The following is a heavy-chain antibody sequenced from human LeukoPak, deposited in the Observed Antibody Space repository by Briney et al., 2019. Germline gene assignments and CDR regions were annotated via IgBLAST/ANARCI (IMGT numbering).Heavy chain of an antibody. V-gene: IGHV3-23*01. J-gene: IGHJ6*02. CDR1: GFTFTTYA. CDR2: VSKSDGTT. Sequence: PGGSLRLSCAASGFTFTTYAMSWVRQAPGKGLEWVSSVSKSDGTTYYADSVKGRLTISRDNPKNTLHLQMNGLRAEDTAVYYCARGSYGMDVWGQGTTVTVSS. CDR3: ARGSYGMDV.